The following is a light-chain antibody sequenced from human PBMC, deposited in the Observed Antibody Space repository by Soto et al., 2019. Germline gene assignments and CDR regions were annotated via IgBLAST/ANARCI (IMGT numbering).Light chain of an antibody. Sequence: DIQMTQSPSSLSASVGDRVTITCRASQSISRYLNWYQQKPGKAPKLLIYAASSLQSVVPSRFSGSGSGTDFTLTISSLQPEDSATYYCQQSYSTPRLFTFGQGTNLEI. CDR1: QSISRY. CDR2: AAS. CDR3: QQSYSTPRLFT. V-gene: IGKV1-39*01. J-gene: IGKJ2*01.